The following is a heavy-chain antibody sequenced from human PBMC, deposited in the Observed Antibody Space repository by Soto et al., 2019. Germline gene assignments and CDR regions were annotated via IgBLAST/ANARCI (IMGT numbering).Heavy chain of an antibody. Sequence: QVLLQESGPRLVKPSQTLSLTCTVSGASIRRRGYYWSWIRHHPGEGLEWIGFVYYSGITDYNPSLKSLVSISAHTSKNEFSLRLYSVTAAHTAVYYCASSGGPEGDWFDPWGPGTLVTVSS. CDR2: VYYSGIT. CDR1: GASIRRRGYY. CDR3: ASSGGPEGDWFDP. V-gene: IGHV4-31*01. J-gene: IGHJ5*02. D-gene: IGHD2-15*01.